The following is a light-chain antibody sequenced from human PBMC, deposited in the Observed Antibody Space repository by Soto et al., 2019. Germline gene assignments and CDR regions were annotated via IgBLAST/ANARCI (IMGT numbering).Light chain of an antibody. Sequence: QSVLTQPASVSGSPGQSITISCTGTSSDVGGYDYVSWYQLHPGKAPKLMIFEVSNRPSGVSYRFSGSNSGNTASLTISGLQAEDEADYFCSSYSISTAYLFGTGTKVTVL. J-gene: IGLJ1*01. CDR3: SSYSISTAYL. V-gene: IGLV2-14*01. CDR1: SSDVGGYDY. CDR2: EVS.